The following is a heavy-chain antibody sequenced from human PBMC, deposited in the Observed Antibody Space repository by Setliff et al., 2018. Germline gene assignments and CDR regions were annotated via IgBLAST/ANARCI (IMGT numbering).Heavy chain of an antibody. CDR3: AISTIFGVVSPTPDAFDI. D-gene: IGHD3-3*01. Sequence: ASVKVSCKASGGTFSSYDISWVRQAPGQGLEWMGRIIPIFGTASYAQKFQGRVTITADKSTSTAYMELSRLRSEDTAVYYCAISTIFGVVSPTPDAFDIWGQGTMVTVS. V-gene: IGHV1-69*06. CDR1: GGTFSSYD. CDR2: IIPIFGTA. J-gene: IGHJ3*02.